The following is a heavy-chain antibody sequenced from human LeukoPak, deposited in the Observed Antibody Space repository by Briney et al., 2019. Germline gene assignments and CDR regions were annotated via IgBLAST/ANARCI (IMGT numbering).Heavy chain of an antibody. CDR2: VNPNSGNT. CDR3: TKSSSNYRFEY. V-gene: IGHV1-8*01. CDR1: GYTFTSYD. D-gene: IGHD2-2*01. Sequence: ASVKVSCKASGYTFTSYDINWVRQATGQGLEWMGWVNPNSGNTGYAQKFQGRVTMTRSTSISTAYMELSGLRSEDTAVYYCTKSSSNYRFEYWGQGTLLTVSS. J-gene: IGHJ4*02.